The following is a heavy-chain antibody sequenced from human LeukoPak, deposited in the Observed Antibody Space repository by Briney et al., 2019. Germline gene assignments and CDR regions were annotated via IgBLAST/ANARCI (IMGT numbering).Heavy chain of an antibody. Sequence: GRSLRLSCAASGFTFSSYGMHWVRQAPGKGLEWVAVIWYDGSNKYYADSVKGRFTISRDNSKNTLYLQMNSLRAEDTAVYYCARDGGRSRFDPWGQGTLVTVSS. V-gene: IGHV3-33*01. CDR3: ARDGGRSRFDP. J-gene: IGHJ5*02. CDR2: IWYDGSNK. D-gene: IGHD2-15*01. CDR1: GFTFSSYG.